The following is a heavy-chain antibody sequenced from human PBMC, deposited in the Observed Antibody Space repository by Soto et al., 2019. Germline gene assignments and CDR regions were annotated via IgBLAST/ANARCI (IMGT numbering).Heavy chain of an antibody. Sequence: GSGPTLVNPTQTLTLTCTFSGFSLSTSGVGVGWIRQPPGKALEWLALIYWDDDKRYSPSLRKRLTVTKDTSKNQVVLTMTNMDPVDTATYYCAHRRPAPGTWYFHHWGQGTLVTVSS. CDR2: IYWDDDK. D-gene: IGHD6-13*01. CDR1: GFSLSTSGVG. CDR3: AHRRPAPGTWYFHH. V-gene: IGHV2-5*02. J-gene: IGHJ1*01.